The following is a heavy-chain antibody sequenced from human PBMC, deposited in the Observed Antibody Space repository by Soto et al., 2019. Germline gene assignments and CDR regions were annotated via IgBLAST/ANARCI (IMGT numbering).Heavy chain of an antibody. CDR2: IYPGDSDT. V-gene: IGHV5-51*01. J-gene: IGHJ6*02. Sequence: PGESLKISCKGSGYSFTSYWIGWVRQMPGKGLEWMGIIYPGDSDTRYSPSFQGQVTISADKSISTAYLQWSSLKASDTAMYYCARHRGSGYSYGYRPLYYYYGMDVWGQGTTVTVSS. D-gene: IGHD5-18*01. CDR3: ARHRGSGYSYGYRPLYYYYGMDV. CDR1: GYSFTSYW.